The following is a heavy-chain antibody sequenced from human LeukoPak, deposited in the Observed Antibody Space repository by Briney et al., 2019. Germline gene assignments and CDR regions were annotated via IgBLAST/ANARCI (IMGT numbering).Heavy chain of an antibody. V-gene: IGHV1-18*01. J-gene: IGHJ4*02. CDR2: ISAYNGNT. Sequence: GASVKVSCKTSGYTFTRFGINWVRQAPGQGLEWMGWISAYNGNTKIAQNFQGRVTLTTDTSTRTVYMELRSLRPDDTAVYYCTRASFDYWGQGTLVTVSS. CDR1: GYTFTRFG. CDR3: TRASFDY.